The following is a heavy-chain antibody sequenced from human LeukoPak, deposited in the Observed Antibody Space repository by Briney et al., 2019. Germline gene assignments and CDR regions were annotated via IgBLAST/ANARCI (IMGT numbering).Heavy chain of an antibody. D-gene: IGHD5-12*01. CDR1: GXTFSNYA. J-gene: IGHJ4*02. Sequence: PGGSLRLSWAASGXTFSNYAVRWVRQAPGKGLEWVAVISYDGSNKYYADSVKGRFTISRDNSKNTLYLQMNSLRAEDTAVFYCARDRSSYEYYFDHWGQGTLVTVSS. V-gene: IGHV3-30-3*01. CDR3: ARDRSSYEYYFDH. CDR2: ISYDGSNK.